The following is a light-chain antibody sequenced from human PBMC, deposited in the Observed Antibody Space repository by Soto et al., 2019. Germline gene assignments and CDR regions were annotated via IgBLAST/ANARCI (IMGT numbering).Light chain of an antibody. Sequence: DIQMTQSPSTLSASVGDRVTITCRASQSISSWLAWYQQKPGKAPKLLIYKASTLESGVPSRFSGSGSGTEFTLSICSPQPDDFATDYFQRYNSYPFTFGPGTKVDIK. CDR3: QRYNSYPFT. CDR1: QSISSW. CDR2: KAS. V-gene: IGKV1-5*03. J-gene: IGKJ3*01.